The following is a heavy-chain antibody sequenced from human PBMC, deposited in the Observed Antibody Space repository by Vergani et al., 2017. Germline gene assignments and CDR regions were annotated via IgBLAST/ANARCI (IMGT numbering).Heavy chain of an antibody. CDR1: GGTFSSYA. CDR2: ISSSSMTI. V-gene: IGHV3-48*01. Sequence: VQLVQSGAEVKKPGSSVKVSCKASGGTFSSYAMSWVRQAPGKGLEWVSYISSSSMTIYYADSVKGRFTISRDNAKNSLYLQMTSLRAEDTAVYYCARVDYYDSSGPNDAFDIWGQGTMVTVSS. J-gene: IGHJ3*02. CDR3: ARVDYYDSSGPNDAFDI. D-gene: IGHD3-22*01.